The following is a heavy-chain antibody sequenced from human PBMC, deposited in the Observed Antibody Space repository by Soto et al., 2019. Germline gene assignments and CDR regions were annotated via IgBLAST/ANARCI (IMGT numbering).Heavy chain of an antibody. CDR3: AKECGWLWGRLDYYYYGMDV. J-gene: IGHJ6*02. Sequence: QVQLVESGGGVVQPGRSLRLSCAASGFTFSSYGMHWVRQAPGKGLEWVAVISYDGGNKYYADSVKGRFPISRDNSKNTLYLQMNSLRAEDTAVYYWAKECGWLWGRLDYYYYGMDVWGQGTTVTVSS. CDR1: GFTFSSYG. CDR2: ISYDGGNK. D-gene: IGHD6-19*01. V-gene: IGHV3-30*18.